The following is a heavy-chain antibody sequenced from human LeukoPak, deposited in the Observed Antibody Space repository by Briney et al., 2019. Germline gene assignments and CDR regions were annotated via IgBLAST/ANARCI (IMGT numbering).Heavy chain of an antibody. CDR1: GGSFTDYY. CDR2: IYYRGNT. J-gene: IGHJ3*02. CDR3: ARKGISAVAGAFDI. V-gene: IGHV4-39*07. D-gene: IGHD6-19*01. Sequence: NPSETLSLTCTVSGGSFTDYYWGWIRQPSGKGLEWIGSIYYRGNTFYNPSLRNRVSISIDTSKNQFSLKLTSVTAADTAVYYCARKGISAVAGAFDIWGQGTMVTVSS.